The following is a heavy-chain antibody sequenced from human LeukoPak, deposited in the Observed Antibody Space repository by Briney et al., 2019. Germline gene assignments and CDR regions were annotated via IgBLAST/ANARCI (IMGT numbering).Heavy chain of an antibody. CDR3: AKMVEMATIYDAFDI. CDR1: GFTFSSYG. V-gene: IGHV3-30*18. J-gene: IGHJ3*02. D-gene: IGHD5-24*01. CDR2: ISHDGSNK. Sequence: AGGSLRLSCAASGFTFSSYGMHWVRQAPGKGLEWVAVISHDGSNKYYADSVKGRFTISRDKSKNTLDLQMSSLRADDTAVYYCAKMVEMATIYDAFDIWGQGTMVTVSS.